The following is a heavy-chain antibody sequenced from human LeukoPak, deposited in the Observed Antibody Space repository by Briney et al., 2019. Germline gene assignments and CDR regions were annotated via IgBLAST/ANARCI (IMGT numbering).Heavy chain of an antibody. CDR1: GFTFSSYG. J-gene: IGHJ4*02. Sequence: GGSLTLTCAASGFTFSSYGMHWVRQAPGKGLEWVAFIRYDGSNKYYADSVKGRFTISRDNSKNTLYLQMNSLRAEDTAVYYCAKKRGYDFWSGYNLFDYWGQGPLVAVSS. V-gene: IGHV3-30*02. D-gene: IGHD3-3*01. CDR2: IRYDGSNK. CDR3: AKKRGYDFWSGYNLFDY.